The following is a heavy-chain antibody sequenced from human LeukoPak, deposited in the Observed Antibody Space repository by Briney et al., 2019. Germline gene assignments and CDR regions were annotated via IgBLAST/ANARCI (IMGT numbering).Heavy chain of an antibody. Sequence: ASVKVSCKASGSTFSSYAISWVRQAHGQGLEWMGGIIPFFGTTNYAQKFQGRVTFTADKSTSTAYMELSSLRSEDTAVYYCARGTIVATSRGAFDIWGQGTMVTVSS. D-gene: IGHD5-12*01. CDR1: GSTFSSYA. V-gene: IGHV1-69*06. J-gene: IGHJ3*02. CDR2: IIPFFGTT. CDR3: ARGTIVATSRGAFDI.